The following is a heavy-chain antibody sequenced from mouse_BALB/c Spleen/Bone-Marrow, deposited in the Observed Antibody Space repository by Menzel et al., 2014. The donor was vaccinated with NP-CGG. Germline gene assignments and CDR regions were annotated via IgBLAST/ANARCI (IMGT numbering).Heavy chain of an antibody. V-gene: IGHV5-6-4*01. J-gene: IGHJ2*01. CDR3: SKDGGYDYSYYFDY. CDR2: ISSGGHDT. CDR1: GFTFSAYS. D-gene: IGHD2-4*01. Sequence: EVHLVESGGGLVKPGGSLKLSCAASGFTFSAYSMSWVRQTPEKRLEWVATISSGGHDTFYPDSVKGRFTISRDNAKNTLYLQMSGLKSEDTAMYYCSKDGGYDYSYYFDYWGQGTTLTVSS.